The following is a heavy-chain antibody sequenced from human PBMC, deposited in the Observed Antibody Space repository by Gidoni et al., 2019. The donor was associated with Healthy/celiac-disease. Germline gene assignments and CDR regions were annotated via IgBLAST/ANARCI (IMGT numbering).Heavy chain of an antibody. Sequence: EVQLVESGGGLVKPGGSLRLSCAASGFTFRSYSMNWVRQAPGKGLEWVSSISSSSSYIYYADSVKGRFTISRDNAKNSLYLQMNSLRAEDTAVYYCARDPNIVVVPAAYEGGWFDPWGQGTLVTVSS. CDR1: GFTFRSYS. D-gene: IGHD2-2*01. CDR3: ARDPNIVVVPAAYEGGWFDP. CDR2: ISSSSSYI. J-gene: IGHJ5*02. V-gene: IGHV3-21*01.